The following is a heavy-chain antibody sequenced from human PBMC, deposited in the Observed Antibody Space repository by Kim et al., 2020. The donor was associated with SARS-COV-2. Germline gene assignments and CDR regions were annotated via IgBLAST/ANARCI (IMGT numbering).Heavy chain of an antibody. CDR2: ISYDGSNK. D-gene: IGHD5-12*01. V-gene: IGHV3-30*04. J-gene: IGHJ4*02. Sequence: GGSLRLSCAASGFTFSSYAMHWVRQAPGKGLEWVAVISYDGSNKYYADSVKGRFTISRDNSKNTLYLQMNSLRAEDTAVYYCARDSGYEHWPDYWGQGTLVTVSS. CDR3: ARDSGYEHWPDY. CDR1: GFTFSSYA.